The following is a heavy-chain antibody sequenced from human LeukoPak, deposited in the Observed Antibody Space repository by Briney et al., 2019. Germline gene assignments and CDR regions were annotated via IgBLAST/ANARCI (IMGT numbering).Heavy chain of an antibody. V-gene: IGHV4-30-4*01. CDR1: GDAITSGDDY. D-gene: IGHD6-19*01. CDR3: ARGDYTVLAGSPFDL. Sequence: SQTLSLTCSVSGDAITSGDDYWNWIRQSPGKGLQWIGYIFFTGSAYYNPSLGSRFTISLDAPKNQFSLRLNSVTAADTAVYYCARGDYTVLAGSPFDLWGRGTLVTVSS. J-gene: IGHJ4*02. CDR2: IFFTGSA.